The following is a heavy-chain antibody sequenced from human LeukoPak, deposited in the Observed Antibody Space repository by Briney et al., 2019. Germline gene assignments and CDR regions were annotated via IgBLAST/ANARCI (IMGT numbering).Heavy chain of an antibody. CDR3: AKPHFDD. CDR1: GFTFTTYW. J-gene: IGHJ4*02. Sequence: PGESLRLSCAASGFTFTTYWMSWVRQLPGKGLEWVANINQDGTEKYYVDSVKGRFTISRDNSKNTLYLQMNSLRAGDTAVYYCAKPHFDDWGQGTLVTVSS. V-gene: IGHV3-7*01. CDR2: INQDGTEK.